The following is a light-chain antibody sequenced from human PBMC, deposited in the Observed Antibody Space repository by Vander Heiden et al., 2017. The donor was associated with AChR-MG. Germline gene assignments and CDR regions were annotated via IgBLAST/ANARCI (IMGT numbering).Light chain of an antibody. V-gene: IGLV1-40*01. Sequence: QLVLTPPPPVSGAPGQRVTISCTGSSSNIGAGYDVHWYQQLPGTAPKLLIYGNSNRPSGVPDRFSGSKSGTSASLAITGLQAEDEADYYCQSYDSSLSGYVFGTGTKVTVL. CDR3: QSYDSSLSGYV. CDR2: GNS. CDR1: SSNIGAGYD. J-gene: IGLJ1*01.